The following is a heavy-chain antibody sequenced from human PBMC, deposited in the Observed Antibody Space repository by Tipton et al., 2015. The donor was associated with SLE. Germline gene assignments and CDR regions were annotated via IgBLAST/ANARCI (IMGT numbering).Heavy chain of an antibody. CDR2: IDSNGNHI. V-gene: IGHV3-21*01. Sequence: SLRLSCTASGFSFSTYTMNWVRQAPGMGVEWVSSIDSNGNHIYYADSVKGRFTIPRDNAKNSLYLQMNSLRADDTAVYYCARGGVGSYGDGFAFWGHGTIGTVS. J-gene: IGHJ3*01. CDR1: GFSFSTYT. CDR3: ARGGVGSYGDGFAF. D-gene: IGHD3-10*01.